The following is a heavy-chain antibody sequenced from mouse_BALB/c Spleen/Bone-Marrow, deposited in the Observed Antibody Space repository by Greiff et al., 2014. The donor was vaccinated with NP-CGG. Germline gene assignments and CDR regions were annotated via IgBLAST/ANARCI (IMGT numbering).Heavy chain of an antibody. CDR1: GFTFSSFG. CDR3: ARGGNFAWFAY. J-gene: IGHJ3*01. CDR2: ISSGSSTI. Sequence: EVQLVESGGGLVQPGGPRKLSCAASGFTFSSFGMHWVRQAPEKGLEWVAYISSGSSTIYYADTVKGRFTISRDNPKNTLFLQMTSLRSEDTAMYYCARGGNFAWFAYWGQGTLVTASA. V-gene: IGHV5-17*02. D-gene: IGHD2-1*01.